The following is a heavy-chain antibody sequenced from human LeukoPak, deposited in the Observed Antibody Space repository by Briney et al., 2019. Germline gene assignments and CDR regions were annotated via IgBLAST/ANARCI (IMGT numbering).Heavy chain of an antibody. Sequence: GGSLRLSCAASGFTFSSYAMHWVRQAPGKGLEWVAVISYDGSNKYYADPVKGRFTISRDNSKNTLYLQMNSLRAEDTAVYYCARDLCCAAAGVTAWFDPWGQGTLVTVSS. CDR3: ARDLCCAAAGVTAWFDP. CDR1: GFTFSSYA. J-gene: IGHJ5*02. D-gene: IGHD6-13*01. CDR2: ISYDGSNK. V-gene: IGHV3-30-3*01.